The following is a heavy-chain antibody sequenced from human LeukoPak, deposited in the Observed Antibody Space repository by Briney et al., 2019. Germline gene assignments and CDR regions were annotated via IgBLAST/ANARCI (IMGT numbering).Heavy chain of an antibody. D-gene: IGHD1-26*01. CDR2: IYYSGTT. V-gene: IGHV4-39*01. CDR3: ARHLVGAAEFHY. CDR1: GDSISSNSYY. J-gene: IGHJ4*02. Sequence: SETLSLTCTVSGDSISSNSYYWGWIRQPPGKGLQWIGSIYYSGTTYCNPSLKSRVTISVDASKNPFSLKLSSVTAADTAVYYCARHLVGAAEFHYWGQGTLVTVSS.